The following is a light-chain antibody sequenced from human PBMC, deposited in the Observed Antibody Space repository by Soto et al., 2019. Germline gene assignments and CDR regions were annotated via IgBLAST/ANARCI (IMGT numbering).Light chain of an antibody. CDR3: SSYTSSNSYV. Sequence: QSALTQPASVSGSPGQSIAISCTGSSSDVGGYKYVSWYQQHPGKAPKLMIYDVSNRPSGVSDRFSGSKSGNTASLTISGLQSADEADYYCSSYTSSNSYVFGTGTKLTVL. CDR2: DVS. CDR1: SSDVGGYKY. V-gene: IGLV2-14*03. J-gene: IGLJ1*01.